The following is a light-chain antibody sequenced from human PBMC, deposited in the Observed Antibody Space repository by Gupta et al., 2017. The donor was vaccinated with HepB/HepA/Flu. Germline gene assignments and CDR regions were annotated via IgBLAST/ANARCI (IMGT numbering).Light chain of an antibody. V-gene: IGLV2-14*03. CDR2: DVS. Sequence: QSALTQPVPVSGSPGQSITISCTGTSSDVGGYNYVSWYQQHPGKAPKLMIYDVSNRPSGVSNRFSGSKSGNTASLTISGLQAEDEADYYCSSYTSSSTPYVFGTGTKVTVL. CDR1: SSDVGGYNY. J-gene: IGLJ1*01. CDR3: SSYTSSSTPYV.